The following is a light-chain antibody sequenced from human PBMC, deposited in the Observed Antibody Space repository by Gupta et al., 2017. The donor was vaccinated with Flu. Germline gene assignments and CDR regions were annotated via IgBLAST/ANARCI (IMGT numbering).Light chain of an antibody. Sequence: VGDRVTITCRASQPISIYLNWYQQKPGRAPRLLIYAAARLQSGVPSRFSGSGSETEFTFTISGVQPEDFATYYCQQSYSIMTFGQGTRLEIK. J-gene: IGKJ5*01. CDR1: QPISIY. CDR3: QQSYSIMT. CDR2: AAA. V-gene: IGKV1-39*01.